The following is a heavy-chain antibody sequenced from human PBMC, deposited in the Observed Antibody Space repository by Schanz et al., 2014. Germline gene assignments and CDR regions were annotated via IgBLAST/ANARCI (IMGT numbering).Heavy chain of an antibody. V-gene: IGHV3-23*01. J-gene: IGHJ4*02. Sequence: EVQLLESGGGLIQPGGSLRLSCAASGFTFRSYAMSWVRQAPGKGLEWVSVISGSGDHTHYADSVKGRFTISRDTSGNTLYLQMNSLTGADTAVYYCAKDGVPSPWVCFGGYCYSGGADYWGQGTLVTVSS. D-gene: IGHD2-21*02. CDR2: ISGSGDHT. CDR3: AKDGVPSPWVCFGGYCYSGGADY. CDR1: GFTFRSYA.